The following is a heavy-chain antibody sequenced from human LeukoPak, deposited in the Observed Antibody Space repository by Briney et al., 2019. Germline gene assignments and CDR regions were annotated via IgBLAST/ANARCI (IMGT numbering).Heavy chain of an antibody. D-gene: IGHD1-1*01. CDR3: ASPLGTSLDY. CDR2: IYYSGST. V-gene: IGHV4-39*01. CDR1: GGSISSSSYY. Sequence: PSETLSLTCTVSGGSISSSSYYWGWIRQPPGKGLEWIGSIYYSGSTCYNPSLKSRVTISVDTSKNQFSLKLSSVTAADTAVYYCASPLGTSLDYWGQGTLVTVSS. J-gene: IGHJ4*02.